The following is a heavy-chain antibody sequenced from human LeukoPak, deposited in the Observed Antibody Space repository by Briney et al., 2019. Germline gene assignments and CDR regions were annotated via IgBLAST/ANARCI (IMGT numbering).Heavy chain of an antibody. V-gene: IGHV3-43*02. CDR3: AKDNDILTGYYRY. Sequence: GGSLRLSCAASRFTFDDYAMHWVRQAPGKGLEWVSLISGDGGSTYCADSVKGRFTISRDNSKNSLYLQMNSLRTEDTALYYCAKDNDILTGYYRYWGQGTLVTVSS. CDR2: ISGDGGST. CDR1: RFTFDDYA. D-gene: IGHD3-9*01. J-gene: IGHJ4*02.